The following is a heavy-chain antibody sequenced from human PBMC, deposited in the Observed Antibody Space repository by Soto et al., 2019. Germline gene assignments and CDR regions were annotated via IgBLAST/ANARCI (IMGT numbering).Heavy chain of an antibody. CDR1: GFTFINFW. D-gene: IGHD4-17*01. CDR3: TTNTVTKVDDY. Sequence: GGFLRLSCAASGFTFINFWMSWVRQAPGKGLEWVASIKQDGSDKYYVDSVKGRFIISRDNAKNSLSLQMNSLRAEDTAVYYCTTNTVTKVDDYWGQGTLVTVSS. J-gene: IGHJ4*02. V-gene: IGHV3-7*03. CDR2: IKQDGSDK.